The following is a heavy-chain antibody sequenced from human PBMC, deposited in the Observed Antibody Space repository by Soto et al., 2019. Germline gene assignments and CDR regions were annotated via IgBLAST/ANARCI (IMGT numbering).Heavy chain of an antibody. Sequence: EVQLLESGGGLVQPGGSLRLSCAASGFTFSNYVLSWVRQAPGKGLEWVSAISGTGGSTYYADCVKGRFTISRDHSKNTLYVQMNRLRVEDTAVYYCAKEGNRVRGPDYWGQGTLVTVSS. V-gene: IGHV3-23*01. CDR1: GFTFSNYV. CDR3: AKEGNRVRGPDY. J-gene: IGHJ4*02. CDR2: ISGTGGST. D-gene: IGHD3-10*01.